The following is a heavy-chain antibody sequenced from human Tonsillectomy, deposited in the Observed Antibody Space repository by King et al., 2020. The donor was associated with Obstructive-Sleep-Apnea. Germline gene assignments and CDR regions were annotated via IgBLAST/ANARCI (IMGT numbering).Heavy chain of an antibody. CDR2: ISYDGSNK. CDR1: GFTFSSYA. CDR3: ARDYGSGSPYYFDY. Sequence: VQLVESGGGVVQPGRSLRLSCAASGFTFSSYAMHWVRQAPGKGLEWVAVISYDGSNKYYADSVKGRFTISRDNSKNTLYLQMNSLRAEDTAVYYCARDYGSGSPYYFDYWGQGTLVTVSS. J-gene: IGHJ4*02. V-gene: IGHV3-30-3*01. D-gene: IGHD3-10*01.